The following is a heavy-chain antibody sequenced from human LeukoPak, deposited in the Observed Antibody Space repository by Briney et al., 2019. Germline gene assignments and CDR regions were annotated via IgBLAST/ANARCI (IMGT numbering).Heavy chain of an antibody. D-gene: IGHD2-15*01. J-gene: IGHJ5*02. CDR2: IYPADSDI. Sequence: GESLKISCKGSGYRFTSYWIGWVRQSPGKGLEWMGIIYPADSDIRYSPSFQGQVTISADKSISTAYLQWSSLKASDTAMCYCARQEYCGGGSCYTWFDPWGQGTLVTVSS. CDR1: GYRFTSYW. CDR3: ARQEYCGGGSCYTWFDP. V-gene: IGHV5-51*01.